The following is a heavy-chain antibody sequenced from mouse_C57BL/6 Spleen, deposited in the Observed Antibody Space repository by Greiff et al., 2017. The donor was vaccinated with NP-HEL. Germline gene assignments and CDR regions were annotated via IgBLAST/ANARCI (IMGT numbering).Heavy chain of an antibody. CDR3: AREGYGYDVGYYYAMDY. CDR2: INPGSGGT. D-gene: IGHD2-2*01. J-gene: IGHJ4*01. V-gene: IGHV1-54*01. Sequence: QVQLQQSGAELVRPGTSVKVSCKASGYAFTNYLIEWVKQRPGQGLEWIGVINPGSGGTNYNEKFKGKATLTADKSSSTAYMQLSSLTSEDSAVYFCAREGYGYDVGYYYAMDYWGQGTSVTVSS. CDR1: GYAFTNYL.